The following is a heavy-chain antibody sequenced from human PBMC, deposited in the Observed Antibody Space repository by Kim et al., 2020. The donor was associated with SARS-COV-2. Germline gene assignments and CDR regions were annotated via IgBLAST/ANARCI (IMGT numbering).Heavy chain of an antibody. Sequence: LSLTCAASGFTFRNYWMHWVRQVPGKGLVWVSCINGDGSVTTYADSVKGRFTISRDSAKNTLYLQMNSLRAEDTAVYYCARGGHYSYYGVDVWGQGT. CDR2: INGDGSVT. CDR3: ARGGHYSYYGVDV. J-gene: IGHJ6*02. V-gene: IGHV3-74*01. CDR1: GFTFRNYW.